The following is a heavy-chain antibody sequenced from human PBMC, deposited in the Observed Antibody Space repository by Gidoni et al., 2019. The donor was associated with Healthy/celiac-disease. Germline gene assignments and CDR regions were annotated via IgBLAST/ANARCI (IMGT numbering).Heavy chain of an antibody. CDR3: AKGGITMVRGVINGFDY. J-gene: IGHJ4*02. D-gene: IGHD3-10*01. CDR2: ISYDGSNK. Sequence: QVQLVASGGGVVQPGRSLRLSCAASGFTSSSYGMHWVRQAPGKGLEWVAVISYDGSNKYYADSVKGRFTISRDNSKNTLYLQMNSLRAEDTAVYYCAKGGITMVRGVINGFDYWGQGTLVTVSS. V-gene: IGHV3-30*18. CDR1: GFTSSSYG.